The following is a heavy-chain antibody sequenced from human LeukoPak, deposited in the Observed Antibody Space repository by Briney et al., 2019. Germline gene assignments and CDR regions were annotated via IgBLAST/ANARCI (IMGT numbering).Heavy chain of an antibody. Sequence: SETPSLTCTVSGDSISSGSYYWSWIRQPAGKGLEWIGRIYTSGRTNSNPSLKSRVTISIDTSKNQFSLKLSSVTAADTAVYYCARGVYCSTTSCPPHFYYYHMDVWGKGTTVTVSS. J-gene: IGHJ6*03. V-gene: IGHV4-61*02. D-gene: IGHD2-2*01. CDR1: GDSISSGSYY. CDR3: ARGVYCSTTSCPPHFYYYHMDV. CDR2: IYTSGRT.